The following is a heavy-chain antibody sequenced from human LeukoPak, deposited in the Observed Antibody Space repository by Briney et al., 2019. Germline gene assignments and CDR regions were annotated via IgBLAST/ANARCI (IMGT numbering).Heavy chain of an antibody. J-gene: IGHJ4*02. CDR1: GFTFSTYN. D-gene: IGHD6-19*01. CDR2: LSSSSTTI. V-gene: IGHV3-48*01. Sequence: GGSLRLSCAAYGFTFSTYNMNWVRQAPGKGLEWVSYLSSSSTTIFYADSVKGRFTISRDNSKNTLYLQMNSLRAEDTAVYYCAKDVLAVADYFDYWGQGTLVTVSS. CDR3: AKDVLAVADYFDY.